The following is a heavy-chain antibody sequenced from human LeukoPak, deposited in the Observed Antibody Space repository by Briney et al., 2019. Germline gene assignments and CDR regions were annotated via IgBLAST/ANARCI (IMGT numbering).Heavy chain of an antibody. CDR1: GYTFTSYG. D-gene: IGHD2-2*01. V-gene: IGHV1-8*03. J-gene: IGHJ6*03. Sequence: ASVKVSCKASGYTFTSYGINWVRQATGQGLEWLGLMNPNSGNTGYAQKFQGRVTIIWHTSISTAYMELSSLRSEDTAVYYCARAVRGVVVVPAATIGRDYYYYMDVWGKGTTVTVSS. CDR2: MNPNSGNT. CDR3: ARAVRGVVVVPAATIGRDYYYYMDV.